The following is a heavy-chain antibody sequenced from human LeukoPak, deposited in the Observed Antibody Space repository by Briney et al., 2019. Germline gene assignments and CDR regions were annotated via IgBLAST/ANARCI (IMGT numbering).Heavy chain of an antibody. J-gene: IGHJ6*02. CDR2: INLNSGGT. CDR1: GYTFTGYY. CDR3: ARARAAMVRGVIHFGYGMDV. Sequence: ASLKVSCKASGYTFTGYYIHWVRQAPGQGLEWMGWINLNSGGTNYAQEFQGRVTMTRDTSISTAYMELSRLRSDDTAVYYCARARAAMVRGVIHFGYGMDVWGQGTTVTVSS. V-gene: IGHV1-2*02. D-gene: IGHD3-10*01.